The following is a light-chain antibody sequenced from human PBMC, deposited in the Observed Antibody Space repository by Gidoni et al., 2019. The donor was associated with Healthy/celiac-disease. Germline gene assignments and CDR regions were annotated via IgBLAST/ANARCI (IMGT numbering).Light chain of an antibody. V-gene: IGKV3-20*01. Sequence: EMVLTQSPGTLSLSPGERATLSCRASQSVSSCYLAWYQQKPGQAPRLIIYGASSRATGIPDRFSGSGSGTDFTLTISRLEPEDFAVYYCQQYGSFTFGPGTKVDIK. CDR2: GAS. CDR3: QQYGSFT. CDR1: QSVSSCY. J-gene: IGKJ3*01.